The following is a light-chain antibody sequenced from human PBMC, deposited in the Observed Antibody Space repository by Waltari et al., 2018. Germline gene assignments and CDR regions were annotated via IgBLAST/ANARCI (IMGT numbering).Light chain of an antibody. Sequence: QSVLTPPPSLSAAPGQQVTIPCAGTTFNMGNNHVSWYQQLPGTAPKRLIFDNNNLPSGIPDRFSGSKAGTSASLGITGLQTGDEADYYCGTWDSSLSGVVFGGGTKLTVL. J-gene: IGLJ2*01. CDR2: DNN. CDR3: GTWDSSLSGVV. CDR1: TFNMGNNH. V-gene: IGLV1-51*01.